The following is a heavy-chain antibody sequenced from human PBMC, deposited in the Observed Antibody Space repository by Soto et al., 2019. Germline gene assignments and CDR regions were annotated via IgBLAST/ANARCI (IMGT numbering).Heavy chain of an antibody. CDR2: MYNTGST. CDR3: ARDLWGYCGTDCYPLDV. J-gene: IGHJ6*02. D-gene: IGHD2-21*02. V-gene: IGHV4-61*01. CDR1: GGSISGGNYY. Sequence: SETLSLTCTVFGGSISGGNYYWSWIRQNPGKGLEWIGYMYNTGSTVYNPSFKSRVTISVDTSKNQFSLKLNSVTAADTAVYYCARDLWGYCGTDCYPLDVWGQGTTVTVSS.